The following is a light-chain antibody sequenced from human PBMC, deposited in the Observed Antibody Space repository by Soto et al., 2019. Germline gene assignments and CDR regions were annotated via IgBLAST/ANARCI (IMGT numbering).Light chain of an antibody. Sequence: IQLTQSPSSLSASVGDRVTITCRASQGISSYLAWYQQKPVKAPKLLIYAASTLQSGVPSRFSGSGSGTDFTLTISSLQPEDFAVYYCQQYGSSPPITFGQGTRLEI. V-gene: IGKV1-9*01. CDR2: AAS. J-gene: IGKJ5*01. CDR3: QQYGSSPPIT. CDR1: QGISSY.